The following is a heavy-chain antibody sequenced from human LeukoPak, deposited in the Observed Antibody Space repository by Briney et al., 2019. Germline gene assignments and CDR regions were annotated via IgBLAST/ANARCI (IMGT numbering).Heavy chain of an antibody. CDR2: IYYSGST. V-gene: IGHV4-31*03. D-gene: IGHD5-18*01. J-gene: IGHJ4*02. CDR1: GGSISSGGYY. CDR3: ATIKRGNIFGYFDF. Sequence: SETLSLTCTVSGGSISSGGYYWSWIRQHPGKGLEWIGYIYYSGSTYHNPSLESRVTISVDTSKNQFSLRLTSVTAAVTAVYYCATIKRGNIFGYFDFWGQGILVTVSP.